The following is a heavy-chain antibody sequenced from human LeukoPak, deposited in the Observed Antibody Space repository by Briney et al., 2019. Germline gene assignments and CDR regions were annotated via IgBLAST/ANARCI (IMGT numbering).Heavy chain of an antibody. J-gene: IGHJ4*02. D-gene: IGHD6-13*01. V-gene: IGHV3-53*01. CDR1: GFTVSSDY. Sequence: GGSPRLSCAASGFTVSSDYMSWVRQAPGKGLEWVSVIYSGGSTYYADSVKGRFTISRDNSQNTLYLQMNSLRAEDTAVYYCARDSSSDYFDYWGQGTLVTVSS. CDR2: IYSGGST. CDR3: ARDSSSDYFDY.